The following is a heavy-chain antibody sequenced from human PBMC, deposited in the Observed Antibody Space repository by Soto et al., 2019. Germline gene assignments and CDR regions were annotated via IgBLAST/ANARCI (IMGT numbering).Heavy chain of an antibody. V-gene: IGHV1-2*04. J-gene: IGHJ6*03. CDR2: INPNGGVT. D-gene: IGHD5-12*01. CDR3: ARESGGATATLDYYYFYMDV. CDR1: GDPFNDYY. Sequence: QVQLVQSGAAVRKPGASVTVSFRSPGDPFNDYYIHWGRQAPGQGFEGMGWINPNGGVTKYAQKFQGWVSMTRDTSIRTVYMQLSRLRSDDTAVYYCARESGGATATLDYYYFYMDVWGTGTTVTVSS.